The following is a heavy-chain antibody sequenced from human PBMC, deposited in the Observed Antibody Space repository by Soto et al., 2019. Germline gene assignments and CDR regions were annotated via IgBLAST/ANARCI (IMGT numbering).Heavy chain of an antibody. CDR1: GFVFKDSS. Sequence: EVLLVESGGGLVQPGGSLKLSCAASGFVFKDSSIHWVRQASGKGLEWVGRIRDRAYNYATAYAAPVEGRFTISRDDSDNTAYLHMSSLKTEDTAIYYCTRLISAAQDYWGQGTLVTVSS. CDR2: IRDRAYNYAT. CDR3: TRLISAAQDY. D-gene: IGHD3-10*01. V-gene: IGHV3-73*01. J-gene: IGHJ4*02.